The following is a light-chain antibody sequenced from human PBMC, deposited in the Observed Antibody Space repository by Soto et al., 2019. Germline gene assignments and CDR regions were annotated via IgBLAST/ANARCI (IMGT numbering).Light chain of an antibody. Sequence: SYELTQPPSVSVSPGQTANITCSGDELGNKYACWYQQKPGQSPVLVIYQDSRRPSTIPERFSGSNSGNTATLTISETQAMDEADYYCQSWDTSSVLFGGGTKVTVL. CDR1: ELGNKY. CDR3: QSWDTSSVL. CDR2: QDS. V-gene: IGLV3-1*01. J-gene: IGLJ2*01.